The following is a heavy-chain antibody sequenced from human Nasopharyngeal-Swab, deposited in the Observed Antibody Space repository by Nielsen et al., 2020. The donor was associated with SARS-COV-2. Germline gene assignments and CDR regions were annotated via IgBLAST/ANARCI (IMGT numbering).Heavy chain of an antibody. D-gene: IGHD3-22*01. Sequence: SETLSLTCTVSGGSISSSSYYWGGTRHPPGRGLDWFGSIYYSGSTNYNPSLKSRVTISVDTSKNQFSLKLSSVTAADTAVYYCARGNSYYYDSSGYYYYYYGMDVWGQGTTVTVSS. V-gene: IGHV4-39*07. CDR2: IYYSGST. CDR1: GGSISSSSYY. J-gene: IGHJ6*02. CDR3: ARGNSYYYDSSGYYYYYYGMDV.